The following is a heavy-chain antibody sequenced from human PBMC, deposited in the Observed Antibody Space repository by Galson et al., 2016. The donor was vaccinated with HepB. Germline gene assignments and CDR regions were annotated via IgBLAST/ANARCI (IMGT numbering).Heavy chain of an antibody. J-gene: IGHJ3*02. CDR2: ISGSAGTT. Sequence: SLRLSCAASGFTFSNYAMSWVRQAPGRGLEWVSTISGSAGTTYYADSVKGRFTISRDNSKNALFLHMSSLRAEDTAIYYCAKDQGYDSSGYYYFGNDAFDIWGQGTMVTVSS. CDR3: AKDQGYDSSGYYYFGNDAFDI. V-gene: IGHV3-23*01. CDR1: GFTFSNYA. D-gene: IGHD3-22*01.